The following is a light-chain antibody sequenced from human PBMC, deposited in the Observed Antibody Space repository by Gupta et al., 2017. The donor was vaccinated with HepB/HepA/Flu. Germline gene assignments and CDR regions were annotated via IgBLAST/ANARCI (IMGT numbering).Light chain of an antibody. Sequence: DIVLTQSPGTLSLSPGERATLSCRASQSVSSSFLAWYQQKPGQAPRLLMYGASSRATGIPDRFSGSGSGTDFTLTISRLEPDDFAVYYCQQYGNSPLFGGGTKVEIK. CDR1: QSVSSSF. J-gene: IGKJ4*01. CDR2: GAS. CDR3: QQYGNSPL. V-gene: IGKV3-20*01.